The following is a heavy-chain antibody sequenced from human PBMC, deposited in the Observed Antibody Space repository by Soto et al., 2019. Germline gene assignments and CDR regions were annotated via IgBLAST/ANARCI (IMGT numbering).Heavy chain of an antibody. D-gene: IGHD2-21*02. CDR1: GFTFSDYY. CDR3: ARDQAQKTVVVTAGDDFDI. J-gene: IGHJ3*02. V-gene: IGHV3-11*01. Sequence: QVQLVESGGGLVKPGGSLRLSCAASGFTFSDYYMSWIRQAPGKGLEWVSYISSSGSTIYYADSVKGRFTISRDNAKNSLYLQMNSLRAEDTAVYYCARDQAQKTVVVTAGDDFDIWGQGTMVTVSS. CDR2: ISSSGSTI.